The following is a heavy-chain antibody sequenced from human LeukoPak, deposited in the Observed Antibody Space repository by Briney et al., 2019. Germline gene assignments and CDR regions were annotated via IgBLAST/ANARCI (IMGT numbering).Heavy chain of an antibody. J-gene: IGHJ6*03. CDR1: GGTFSSYA. Sequence: ASVKVSCKASGGTFSSYAISWVRQAPGQGLEWMGGIIPIFGTANYAQKFQGRVTITADESTSTAYMELSSLRSEDTAVYYCARVHFGVALMAYYYMDVWGKGTTVTVSS. CDR3: ARVHFGVALMAYYYMDV. V-gene: IGHV1-69*13. D-gene: IGHD3-3*01. CDR2: IIPIFGTA.